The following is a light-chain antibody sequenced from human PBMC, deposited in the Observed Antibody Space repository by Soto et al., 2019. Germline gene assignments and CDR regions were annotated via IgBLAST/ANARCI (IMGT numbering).Light chain of an antibody. J-gene: IGLJ1*01. CDR1: SSDVGGYNY. Sequence: QSALTQPPSASGSPGQSVTISCTGTSSDVGGYNYVSWYQQHPGKAPRLMIYEVSMRPSGVPDRFSGSKSGNTASLTVSGLQAEDEADYYCSSYADRNNYVSGTGTKLTVL. V-gene: IGLV2-8*01. CDR2: EVS. CDR3: SSYADRNNYV.